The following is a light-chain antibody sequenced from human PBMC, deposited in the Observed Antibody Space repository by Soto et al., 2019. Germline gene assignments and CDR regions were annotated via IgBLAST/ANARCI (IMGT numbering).Light chain of an antibody. V-gene: IGKV3-20*01. Sequence: EIVLTQSPGTLSLSPGERATLSCRASQSVSSSYLAWYQQKPGQAPRLLISGATSRATGIPDRFSGSGSGTDFTLTISRLEPEDFAVYYCQQYGSSPYTFGQGTKLEIK. CDR1: QSVSSSY. CDR2: GAT. J-gene: IGKJ2*01. CDR3: QQYGSSPYT.